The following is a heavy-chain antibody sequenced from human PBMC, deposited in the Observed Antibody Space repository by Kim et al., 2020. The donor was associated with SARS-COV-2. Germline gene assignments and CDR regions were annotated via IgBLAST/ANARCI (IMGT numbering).Heavy chain of an antibody. J-gene: IGHJ2*01. CDR3: AKAPIPLTALWYFDL. CDR2: IWYDGSNK. D-gene: IGHD2-21*02. V-gene: IGHV3-33*06. CDR1: GFTFSSYG. Sequence: GGSLRLSCAASGFTFSSYGMHWVRQAPGKGLEWVAVIWYDGSNKYYADSVKGRFTISRDNSKNTPYLQMNSLRAEDTAVYYCAKAPIPLTALWYFDLWGRGTLVTVSS.